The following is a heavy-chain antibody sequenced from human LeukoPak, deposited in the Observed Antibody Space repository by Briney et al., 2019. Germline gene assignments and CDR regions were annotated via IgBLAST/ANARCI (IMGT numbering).Heavy chain of an antibody. CDR2: ISSSSSYI. Sequence: GGSLRLSCAASGFTFSSYSMNWVRQAPGKGLEWVSSISSSSSYIYYADSVKGRFTISRDNAKNSLYLQMNSLKTEDTAVYYCTTEDILNNGDYDAFDYWGQGTLVTVSS. J-gene: IGHJ4*02. CDR1: GFTFSSYS. V-gene: IGHV3-21*03. D-gene: IGHD4-17*01. CDR3: TTEDILNNGDYDAFDY.